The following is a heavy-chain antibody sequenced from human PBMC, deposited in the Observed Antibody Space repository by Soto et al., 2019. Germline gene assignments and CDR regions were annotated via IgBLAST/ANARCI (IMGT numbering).Heavy chain of an antibody. CDR3: ASWYYDSEYGYFGY. CDR1: GYTFTGCY. Sequence: VASVKVSFQASGYTFTGCYRHSVGQAPGQRLEWMGWINPNSGGTKYEQKFQGRVTITRDTYISTAYMELSRLTSDDTPVYDCASWYYDSEYGYFGYRGPGTLVTGSS. D-gene: IGHD3-16*01. J-gene: IGHJ4*01. CDR2: INPNSGGT. V-gene: IGHV1-2*02.